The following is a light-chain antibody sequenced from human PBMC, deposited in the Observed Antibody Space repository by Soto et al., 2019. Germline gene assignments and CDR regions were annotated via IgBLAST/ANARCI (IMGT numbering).Light chain of an antibody. CDR3: SSYTGSSTLVV. Sequence: QSALTQPASESGSPGQSITISCTGTSSDVGGNKYVSWYQHHPGKAPKLITYEVSNRPSGVSNRFSGSKSGNTASLTISGLQAEEEADYYCSSYTGSSTLVVFGGGTKLTVL. CDR2: EVS. CDR1: SSDVGGNKY. J-gene: IGLJ3*02. V-gene: IGLV2-14*01.